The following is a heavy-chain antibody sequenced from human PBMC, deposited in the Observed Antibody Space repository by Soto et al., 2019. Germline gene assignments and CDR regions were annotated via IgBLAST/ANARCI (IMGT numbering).Heavy chain of an antibody. CDR3: AADTPPRSLVHPVVVVAVT. V-gene: IGHV1-8*01. CDR1: GYTFTSYD. CDR2: MNPNSGNT. D-gene: IGHD2-15*01. Sequence: ASVKVSCKASGYTFTSYDINWVRQATGQGLEWMGWMNPNSGNTGYAQKFQGRVTMTRNTSISTAYMELSSLRSEDTAVYYCAADTPPRSLVHPVVVVAVTWGQGTLVTVSS. J-gene: IGHJ5*02.